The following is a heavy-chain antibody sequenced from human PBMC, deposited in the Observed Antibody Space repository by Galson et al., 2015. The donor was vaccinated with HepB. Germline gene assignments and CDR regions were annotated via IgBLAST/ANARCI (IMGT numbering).Heavy chain of an antibody. CDR2: IKSKTDGGTT. V-gene: IGHV3-15*01. Sequence: SLRLSCAASGFTFSNAWMSWVRQAPGKGLEWVGRIKSKTDGGTTDYAAPVKGRFTISRDDSKNTLYLQMNSLKTEDTAVYYCTTDGSDPSGYGPLSAFDIWGQGTMVTVSS. CDR3: TTDGSDPSGYGPLSAFDI. J-gene: IGHJ3*02. CDR1: GFTFSNAW. D-gene: IGHD5-18*01.